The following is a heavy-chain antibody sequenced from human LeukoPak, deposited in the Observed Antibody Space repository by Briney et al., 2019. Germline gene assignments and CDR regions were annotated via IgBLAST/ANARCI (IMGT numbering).Heavy chain of an antibody. CDR2: LYSDGNT. D-gene: IGHD1-14*01. Sequence: GGSLRHSCAASGFTVITNDMTWVRQAPGKGLEWVSVLYSDGNTKYADSVQGRFTISRDNSKNTLYLEMNSLSPDDTAVYYCARGVEPLAANTLAYWGQGTLVTVSS. CDR1: GFTVITND. J-gene: IGHJ4*02. V-gene: IGHV3-53*01. CDR3: ARGVEPLAANTLAY.